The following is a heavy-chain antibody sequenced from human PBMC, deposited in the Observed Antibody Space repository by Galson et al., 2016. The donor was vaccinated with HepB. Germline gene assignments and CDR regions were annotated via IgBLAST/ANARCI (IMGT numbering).Heavy chain of an antibody. CDR3: ARGVAPWALGSLVFHMDV. V-gene: IGHV6-1*01. D-gene: IGHD1-26*01. CDR2: TYYRSKWYN. Sequence: CAISGDSVSTKSAAWNWIRQSPSRGLEWLGRTYYRSKWYNEYAVSVQSRITINPDTSKNQFSLQLNSVTLEDTAVYYCARGVAPWALGSLVFHMDVWGQGTLVTVSS. CDR1: GDSVSTKSAA. J-gene: IGHJ4*02.